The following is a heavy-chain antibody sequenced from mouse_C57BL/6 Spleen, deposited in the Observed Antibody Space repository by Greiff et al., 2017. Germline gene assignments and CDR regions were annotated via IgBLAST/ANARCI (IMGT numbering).Heavy chain of an antibody. CDR1: GYSFTDYN. CDR2: FNPNYGST. D-gene: IGHD1-1*01. V-gene: IGHV1-39*01. Sequence: VQLQQSGPELVKPGASVKISCKASGYSFTDYNMNWVKQSHGKSLEWIGVFNPNYGSTSYNQKFKGKATLTVDQSSSTAYMPLNSLTSEDSAVYYCAREDSGSEYYYSMSYWGQGTSVTVSS. J-gene: IGHJ4*01. CDR3: AREDSGSEYYYSMSY.